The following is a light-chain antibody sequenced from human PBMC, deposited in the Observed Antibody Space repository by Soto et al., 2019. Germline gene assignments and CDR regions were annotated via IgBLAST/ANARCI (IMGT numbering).Light chain of an antibody. CDR1: QSINNRY. V-gene: IGKV3-20*01. CDR2: AAS. J-gene: IGKJ3*01. Sequence: EIVLTQSPGTLSLSPGERATLSCRASQSINNRYLAWYQQKPGQAPRLLIYAASSRATGIPDRFSGSGSGTDFTLTIIRLEPEDFAVFYCHQSGSSPGFTFGPGTKVDIK. CDR3: HQSGSSPGFT.